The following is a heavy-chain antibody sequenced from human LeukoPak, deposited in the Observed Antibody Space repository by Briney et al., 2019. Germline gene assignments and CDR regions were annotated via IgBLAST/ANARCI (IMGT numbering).Heavy chain of an antibody. V-gene: IGHV3-20*04. CDR3: ARDSSSWYVSEH. CDR2: VIWDGGRT. D-gene: IGHD6-13*01. Sequence: GRSLRLSCAASGFSFVDYGMSWVRQAPGKGLEWVSGVIWDGGRTGYADSVKGRFTISRDNAKNSLYLRMNRLRAEDTALYYCARDSSSWYVSEHWGQGTLVTVSS. CDR1: GFSFVDYG. J-gene: IGHJ1*01.